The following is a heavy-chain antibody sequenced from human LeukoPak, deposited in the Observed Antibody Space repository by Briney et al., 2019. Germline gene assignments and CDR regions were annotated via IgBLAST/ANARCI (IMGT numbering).Heavy chain of an antibody. V-gene: IGHV3-53*01. J-gene: IGHJ3*02. Sequence: PGGSLRLSCAASGFTVSSNYMTWVRQAPGKGLEWVSVIYSGGITYYADSVKGRFTISRDSSKNTLYLQMNSLRAEDTAVYYCARSLWFESHGAFDIWGQGTMVTVSS. CDR2: IYSGGIT. CDR1: GFTVSSNY. D-gene: IGHD3-10*01. CDR3: ARSLWFESHGAFDI.